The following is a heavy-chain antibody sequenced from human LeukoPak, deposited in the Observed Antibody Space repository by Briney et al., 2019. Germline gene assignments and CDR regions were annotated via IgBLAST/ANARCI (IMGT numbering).Heavy chain of an antibody. D-gene: IGHD3-16*02. CDR1: GYTFTGYY. J-gene: IGHJ3*02. Sequence: ASVKVSCKASGYTFTGYYMHWVRQAPGQGPEWMGRINPNSGGTNYAQKFQGRVTMTRDTSISTAYMELSRLRSDDTAVYYCARRLGELSLYAFDIWGQGTMVTVSS. CDR2: INPNSGGT. V-gene: IGHV1-2*06. CDR3: ARRLGELSLYAFDI.